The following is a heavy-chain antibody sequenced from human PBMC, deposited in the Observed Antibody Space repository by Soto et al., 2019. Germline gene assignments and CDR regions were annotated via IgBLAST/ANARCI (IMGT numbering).Heavy chain of an antibody. CDR1: SGSISSSNW. V-gene: IGHV4-4*02. J-gene: IGHJ4*02. D-gene: IGHD5-12*01. CDR2: INHSGST. CDR3: ARGITYSGYDYRGYYFDY. Sequence: SETLCVTCAVSSGSISSSNWWSWVRPPPGKGLGWIGEINHSGSTNYNPSLKSRVTISVDTSKNQFSLKLSSVTAADTAVYYCARGITYSGYDYRGYYFDYWGQGTLVTVSS.